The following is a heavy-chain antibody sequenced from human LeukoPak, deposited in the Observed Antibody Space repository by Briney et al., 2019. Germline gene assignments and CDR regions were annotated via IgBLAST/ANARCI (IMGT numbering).Heavy chain of an antibody. CDR1: TGSFSDYC. Sequence: SETLSLTCAVYTGSFSDYCWTWIRQSPGKGLEWIGEINHSGDTNYNPSLKSRVTMSVDTSKNQFSLKLSSVTAADTAVYYCARGSNSDYSPGYFDLWGRGTLVTVSS. V-gene: IGHV4-34*01. CDR2: INHSGDT. D-gene: IGHD4-11*01. CDR3: ARGSNSDYSPGYFDL. J-gene: IGHJ2*01.